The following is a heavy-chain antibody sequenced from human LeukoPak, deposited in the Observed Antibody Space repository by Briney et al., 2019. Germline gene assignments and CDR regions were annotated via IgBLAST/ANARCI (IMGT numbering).Heavy chain of an antibody. CDR1: GFTFSSYS. J-gene: IGHJ4*02. Sequence: GGSLRLSCAASGFTFSSYSMNWVRQAPGKGLEWVSYISSSSSYIYYADSVKGRFTISRDNAKNSLYLQMNSLRAEDTAVYYCASLCSWSNYSIDYRGQGTLVTVSS. CDR2: ISSSSSYI. D-gene: IGHD3-10*02. V-gene: IGHV3-21*05. CDR3: ASLCSWSNYSIDY.